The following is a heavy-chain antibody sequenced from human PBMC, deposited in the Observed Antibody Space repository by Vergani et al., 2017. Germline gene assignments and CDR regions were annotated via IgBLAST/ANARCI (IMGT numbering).Heavy chain of an antibody. CDR2: IYYSGST. CDR1: GGSISSYY. V-gene: IGHV4-39*01. J-gene: IGHJ4*02. D-gene: IGHD5-18*01. Sequence: QVQLQESGPGLVKPSETLSLTCTVSGGSISSYYWGWIRQPPGKGLEWIGSIYYSGSTYYNPSLKSRVTISVDTSKNQFSLKLSSVTAADTAVYYCARQSIQLWFDYWGQGTLVTVSS. CDR3: ARQSIQLWFDY.